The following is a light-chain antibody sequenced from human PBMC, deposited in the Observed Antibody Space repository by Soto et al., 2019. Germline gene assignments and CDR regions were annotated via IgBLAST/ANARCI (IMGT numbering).Light chain of an antibody. Sequence: EIVMTQSPATLSVSPGETATLSRRASQSVNLNLAWYQQKPGQAPRLLIYGASIRATGIPARFSGSGAGTEFTLTINSLQSEDSAVYYCQQCVSWPPLTFGGGTTVEIK. CDR3: QQCVSWPPLT. CDR2: GAS. J-gene: IGKJ4*01. V-gene: IGKV3-15*01. CDR1: QSVNLN.